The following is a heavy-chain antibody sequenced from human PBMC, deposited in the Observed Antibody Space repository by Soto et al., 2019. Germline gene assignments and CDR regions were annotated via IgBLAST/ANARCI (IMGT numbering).Heavy chain of an antibody. D-gene: IGHD3-16*01. V-gene: IGHV1-18*04. CDR2: ISASDGNT. CDR1: GYTFTSYY. CDR3: LRAAGGITSPFDY. J-gene: IGHJ4*02. Sequence: ASVKVSCKASGYTFTSYYMHWVRQAPGQGLEWMGRISASDGNTNYAQKFQGRVTMTTDTSTSTAYMELRSLRSDDTAVYFCLRAAGGITSPFDYWGQGTLVTVSS.